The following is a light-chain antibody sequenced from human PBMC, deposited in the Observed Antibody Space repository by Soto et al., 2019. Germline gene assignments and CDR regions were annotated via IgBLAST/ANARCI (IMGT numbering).Light chain of an antibody. CDR1: SGHSSYA. CDR3: QTWDTGIRVV. V-gene: IGLV4-69*01. Sequence: QPVLTQSPSASASLGASVKLTCTLSSGHSSYAIAWHQQQPEKGPRYLMKLNINGSHSKGDGIPDRFSGSSSGAERYLTISSLQSEDEADYYCQTWDTGIRVVFGGVTKLTVL. J-gene: IGLJ2*01. CDR2: LNINGSH.